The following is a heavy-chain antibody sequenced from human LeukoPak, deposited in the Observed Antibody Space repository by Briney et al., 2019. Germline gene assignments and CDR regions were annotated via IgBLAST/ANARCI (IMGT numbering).Heavy chain of an antibody. Sequence: SETLSLTCSASDGSINSYYWNWIRRPPGKGLEWIGYIYYNGNTNYSPSLKSRVTMSVDTSKNLFSLKVSSVTAADTAVYYCARGRSNYYGMDVWGQGITVTVSS. D-gene: IGHD1-26*01. V-gene: IGHV4-59*01. J-gene: IGHJ6*02. CDR1: DGSINSYY. CDR3: ARGRSNYYGMDV. CDR2: IYYNGNT.